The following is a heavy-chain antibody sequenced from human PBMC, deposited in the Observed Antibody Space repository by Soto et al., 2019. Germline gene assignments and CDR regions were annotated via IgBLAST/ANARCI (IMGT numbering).Heavy chain of an antibody. D-gene: IGHD3-9*01. Sequence: QLQLQESGSGLVKPSQTLSLTCAVSGGSISSGGYSWSWIRQPPGKGLEWIGYIYHSGSTYYNPSIKSRVNISVDRSKNQFSLKLSSVTAADTAVYYCARGCYYDILTGYYSYWYFDLWGRGTLVTVSS. CDR1: GGSISSGGYS. CDR2: IYHSGST. V-gene: IGHV4-30-2*01. J-gene: IGHJ2*01. CDR3: ARGCYYDILTGYYSYWYFDL.